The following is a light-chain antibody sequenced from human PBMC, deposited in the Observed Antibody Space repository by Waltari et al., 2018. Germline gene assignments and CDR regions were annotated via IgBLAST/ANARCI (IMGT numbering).Light chain of an antibody. J-gene: IGLJ2*01. CDR2: VNNDGSH. CDR3: QTWGTGVV. CDR1: SGHSNYA. Sequence: QLVLTQSPSASASLGASVKLTCTLSSGHSNYAIAWHPQQPEKGPRFLMKVNNDGSHSKGGGIPDRFSGSSSGAERYLTISSLQSDDEADYYCQTWGTGVVFGGGTKLTVL. V-gene: IGLV4-69*01.